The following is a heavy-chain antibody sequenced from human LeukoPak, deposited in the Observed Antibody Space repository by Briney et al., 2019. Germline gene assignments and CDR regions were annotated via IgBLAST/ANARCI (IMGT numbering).Heavy chain of an antibody. CDR3: TGDNFDSSVKFDY. D-gene: IGHD3-22*01. J-gene: IGHJ4*02. CDR2: IRSKANNYAT. CDR1: GFTFSGSA. V-gene: IGHV3-73*01. Sequence: PGGSLRLSCLVSGFTFSGSAVQWVRQASGKGLEWVGRIRSKANNYATAYAASVKGRFTISRDDSKNTAYLQMNSLKTEDTAVYYCTGDNFDSSVKFDYWGQGTLVTVSS.